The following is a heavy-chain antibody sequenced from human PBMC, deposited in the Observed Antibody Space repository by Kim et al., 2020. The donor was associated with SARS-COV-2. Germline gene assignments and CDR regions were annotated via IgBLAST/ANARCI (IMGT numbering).Heavy chain of an antibody. Sequence: SPSFQGQVTISADKSISTAYLQWSSLKASDTAMYYCARRTSGYDGSVDYWGQGTLVTVSS. J-gene: IGHJ4*02. D-gene: IGHD5-12*01. V-gene: IGHV5-51*01. CDR3: ARRTSGYDGSVDY.